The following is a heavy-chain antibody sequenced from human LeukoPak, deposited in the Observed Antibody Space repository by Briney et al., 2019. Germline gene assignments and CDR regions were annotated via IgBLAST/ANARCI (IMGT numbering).Heavy chain of an antibody. CDR2: ISSSSSSTI. J-gene: IGHJ6*03. CDR3: ARADFWSGYDMDV. CDR1: GFTFSSYS. V-gene: IGHV3-48*04. D-gene: IGHD3-3*01. Sequence: GGSLRLSCVVSGFTFSSYSMNWVRQAPGKGLEWVSYISSSSSSTIYYADSVKGRFTISRDNAKNSLYLQMNSLRAEDTAVYYCARADFWSGYDMDVWGKGTTVTVSS.